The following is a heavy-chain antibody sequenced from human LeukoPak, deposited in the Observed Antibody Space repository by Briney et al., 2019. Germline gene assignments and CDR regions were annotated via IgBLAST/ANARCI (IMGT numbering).Heavy chain of an antibody. J-gene: IGHJ4*02. Sequence: GGSLRLSCAASGFTFSDYYMSWIRQAPGKGLEWVAVISYDGSNKYYADSVKGRFTISRDNSKNTLYLQMNSLRAEDTAVYYCARVKTRGYSYGYLDYWGQGTLVTVSS. CDR1: GFTFSDYY. CDR2: ISYDGSNK. CDR3: ARVKTRGYSYGYLDY. D-gene: IGHD5-18*01. V-gene: IGHV3-30-3*01.